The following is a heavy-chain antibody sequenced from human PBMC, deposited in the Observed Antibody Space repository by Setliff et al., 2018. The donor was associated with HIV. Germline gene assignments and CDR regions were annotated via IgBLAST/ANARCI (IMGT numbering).Heavy chain of an antibody. D-gene: IGHD3-10*01. CDR2: ISTSGSTI. CDR3: VHSLLRAPMVDY. Sequence: GGSLRLSCAASGFTFGDYYMSWIRQAPGKGLEWVSYISTSGSTIYYADSVKGRLTISRDNAKKALYLQMNSLRAEDTAIYYCVHSLLRAPMVDYWGQGTLVTVSS. CDR1: GFTFGDYY. V-gene: IGHV3-11*04. J-gene: IGHJ4*02.